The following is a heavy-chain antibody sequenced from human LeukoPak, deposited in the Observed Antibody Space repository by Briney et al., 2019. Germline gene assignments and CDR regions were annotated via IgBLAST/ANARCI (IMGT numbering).Heavy chain of an antibody. Sequence: TGGSLRLSCAASGFTFSSYSMNWVRQAPGKGLEWVSSISSSSSYIYYADSVKGRFTISRDNAKSSLYLQMNSLRAEDTAVYYCARGAVVVVAATPSWFDPWGQGTLVTVSS. CDR3: ARGAVVVVAATPSWFDP. CDR2: ISSSSSYI. CDR1: GFTFSSYS. V-gene: IGHV3-21*01. D-gene: IGHD2-15*01. J-gene: IGHJ5*02.